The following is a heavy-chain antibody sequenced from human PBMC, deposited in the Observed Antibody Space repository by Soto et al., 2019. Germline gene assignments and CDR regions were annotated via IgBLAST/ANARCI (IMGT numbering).Heavy chain of an antibody. Sequence: PSETLSLTCAVYCGSFIGYYWSWIRQPPGKGLEWIGEINHSGSTNYNPSLKSRVTISVDTSKNQFSLKLSSVTAADTAVYYCARGHCSSTSCSNYYYYYMDVWGKGTTVT. V-gene: IGHV4-34*01. CDR2: INHSGST. CDR3: ARGHCSSTSCSNYYYYYMDV. CDR1: CGSFIGYY. J-gene: IGHJ6*03. D-gene: IGHD2-2*01.